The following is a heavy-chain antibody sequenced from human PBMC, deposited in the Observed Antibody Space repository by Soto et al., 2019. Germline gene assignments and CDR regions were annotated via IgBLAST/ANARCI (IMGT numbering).Heavy chain of an antibody. CDR3: AGDEGGYDILTGYYKAHHFDQ. J-gene: IGHJ4*02. V-gene: IGHV1-18*01. CDR1: GYTFGHFY. Sequence: QVQLVQSGAEVKRPGDSVKVSCQASGYTFGHFYITWVRQAPGQGLEWMGAISPHNRNTTSAEKFRGRVTMTTDTSTSTAYMELRSLRSDDAAVYYCAGDEGGYDILTGYYKAHHFDQWGQGALVTVSS. D-gene: IGHD3-9*01. CDR2: ISPHNRNT.